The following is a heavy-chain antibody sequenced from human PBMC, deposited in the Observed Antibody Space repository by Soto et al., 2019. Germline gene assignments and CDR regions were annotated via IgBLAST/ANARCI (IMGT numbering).Heavy chain of an antibody. CDR1: GFTVSSNY. CDR3: ARVDRRGYSGYDPPPYYYYGMDL. V-gene: IGHV3-53*04. Sequence: EVQLGESGGGLVQPGGSLRLSCVVSGFTVSSNYMSWVRQAPGKGLEWVSFINSDGSTYYADSVKGRFTISRLSSKNTLYLQMNSLRAEDTALYYCARVDRRGYSGYDPPPYYYYGMDLWGQGTTVTVS. D-gene: IGHD5-12*01. CDR2: INSDGST. J-gene: IGHJ6*02.